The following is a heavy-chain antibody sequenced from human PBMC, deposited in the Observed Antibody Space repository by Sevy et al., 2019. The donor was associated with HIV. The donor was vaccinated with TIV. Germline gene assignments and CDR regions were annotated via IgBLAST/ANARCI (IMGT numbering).Heavy chain of an antibody. J-gene: IGHJ4*02. CDR3: AREGWTKPHDY. D-gene: IGHD2-15*01. Sequence: GGCLRLSCAASGFTFSKYSMSWVRQPPGKGLEWVSTLSFGCGEINHADSVKGRFTISIDNSKNSLYLQMNNLRAEDTAVYYCAREGWTKPHDYWGQGTLVTVSS. V-gene: IGHV3-23*01. CDR1: GFTFSKYS. CDR2: LSFGCGEI.